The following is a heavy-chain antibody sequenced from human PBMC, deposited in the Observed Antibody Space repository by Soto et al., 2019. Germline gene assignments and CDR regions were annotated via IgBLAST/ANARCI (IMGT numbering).Heavy chain of an antibody. Sequence: GSLRLSCAASGXTFSSDCMYWVRQAPGKGLVLVSHIWPDGSSTTDEDSVQSRFTISRDNARNKLYMKMKSLRDEDTAVYYCARDNKWSYDYWGQGILVPVS. V-gene: IGHV3-74*03. CDR2: IWPDGSST. D-gene: IGHD2-8*01. CDR1: GXTFSSDC. J-gene: IGHJ4*02. CDR3: ARDNKWSYDY.